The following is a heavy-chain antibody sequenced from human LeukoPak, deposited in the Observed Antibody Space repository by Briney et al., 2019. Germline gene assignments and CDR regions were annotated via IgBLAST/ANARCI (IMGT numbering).Heavy chain of an antibody. CDR1: GFIFSSYW. Sequence: GGSLRLSCAVSGFIFSSYWMNWVRQAPGKGLEWVAFIKGDGSAKKYVDSVKGRFTISRDNAKNSLFLQMNSLRAEDTAVYYCARDRGWIQHDIWGQGTMVTVSS. CDR3: ARDRGWIQHDI. V-gene: IGHV3-7*01. CDR2: IKGDGSAK. D-gene: IGHD5-18*01. J-gene: IGHJ3*02.